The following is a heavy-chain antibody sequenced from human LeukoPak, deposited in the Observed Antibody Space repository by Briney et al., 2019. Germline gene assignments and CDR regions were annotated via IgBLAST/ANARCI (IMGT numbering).Heavy chain of an antibody. CDR3: ARANAVAGPMDV. J-gene: IGHJ6*04. CDR2: INPNSGGT. Sequence: ASVKVSCKASGYTFTGYYMHWVRQAPGQGLEWMGWINPNSGGTNYAQKFQGRVTMTRDTSISTAYMELSRLRSDDTAVYYCARANAVAGPMDVWGKGTTVTVSS. D-gene: IGHD6-19*01. CDR1: GYTFTGYY. V-gene: IGHV1-2*02.